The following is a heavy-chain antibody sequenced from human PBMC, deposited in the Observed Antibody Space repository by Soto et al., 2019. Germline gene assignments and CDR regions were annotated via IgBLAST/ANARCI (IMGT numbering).Heavy chain of an antibody. CDR3: AKDAYCSGGSCPPGGMDV. Sequence: GGSLRLSCAASGFTFDDYTMHWVRQAPGKGLEWVSLISWDGGSTYYADSVKGRFTISRDNSKNSLYLQMNSLRTEDTAFYYCAKDAYCSGGSCPPGGMDVWGQGTTVTVSS. V-gene: IGHV3-43*01. CDR2: ISWDGGST. D-gene: IGHD2-15*01. CDR1: GFTFDDYT. J-gene: IGHJ6*02.